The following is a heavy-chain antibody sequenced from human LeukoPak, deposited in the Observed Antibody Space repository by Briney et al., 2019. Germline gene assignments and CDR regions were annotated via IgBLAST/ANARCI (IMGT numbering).Heavy chain of an antibody. CDR1: GFTFSNYD. D-gene: IGHD3-22*01. CDR3: AKTLTMILVLRGGFDY. V-gene: IGHV3-23*01. CDR2: VSGSDDST. J-gene: IGHJ4*02. Sequence: GGSLRLSCAASGFTFSNYDMSWVRQAPGKGLEWVSGVSGSDDSTYYADSVKGRFTISRDNSKNTLYLQMNSLRAEDTAVYYCAKTLTMILVLRGGFDYWGQGALVTVSS.